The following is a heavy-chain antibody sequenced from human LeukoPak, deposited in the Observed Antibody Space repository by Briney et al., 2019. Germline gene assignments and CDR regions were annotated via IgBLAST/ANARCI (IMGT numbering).Heavy chain of an antibody. D-gene: IGHD5-18*01. J-gene: IGHJ4*02. CDR2: IYHSGST. V-gene: IGHV4-30-2*01. CDR3: AREARTPTQTAMDR. CDR1: GGSLTNGAYY. Sequence: SETLSLTCTVSGGSLTNGAYYWNWIRQPPGKGLEWIGYIYHSGSTYYNPSLKSRVSISADRSKSQFSLNLTSVTAADTAVYYCAREARTPTQTAMDRWGQGTLVTVSS.